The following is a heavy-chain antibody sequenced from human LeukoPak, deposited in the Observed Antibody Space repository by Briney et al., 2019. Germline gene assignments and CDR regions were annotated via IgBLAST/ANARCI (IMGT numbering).Heavy chain of an antibody. CDR2: INSYTGES. D-gene: IGHD4-17*01. CDR1: GYTFTHYA. J-gene: IGHJ4*02. Sequence: GASVKVSCKASGYTFTHYAVHWLRQVPGQRLEWMGWINSYTGESTFAQDFRGRVVFSFDTSLNSAYLQISSLQTDDIAIYYCARVNGGAYFDSWGQGTLVTVSS. CDR3: ARVNGGAYFDS. V-gene: IGHV7-4-1*02.